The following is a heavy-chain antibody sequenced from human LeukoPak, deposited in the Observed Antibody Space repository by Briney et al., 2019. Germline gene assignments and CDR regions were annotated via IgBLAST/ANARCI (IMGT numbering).Heavy chain of an antibody. CDR3: AKVPEQWLGRDYFYGMDV. V-gene: IGHV3-23*01. Sequence: GGSLRLSCAASGFTFSSYAMSRVREGPGKGLEWVSAISGSGGSTYYADSVKGRFTISRDNSKNTLYLQMNSLRAEDTAIYYCAKVPEQWLGRDYFYGMDVWGQGTTVTVSS. D-gene: IGHD6-19*01. CDR2: ISGSGGST. J-gene: IGHJ6*02. CDR1: GFTFSSYA.